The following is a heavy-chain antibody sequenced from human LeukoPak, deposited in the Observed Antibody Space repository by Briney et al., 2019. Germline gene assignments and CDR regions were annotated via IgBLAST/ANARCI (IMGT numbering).Heavy chain of an antibody. Sequence: SETLSLTCTVSGGSISSYYWSWIRQPPGKGLEWIGYIYHSGSTYYNPSLKSRVTISVDTSKNQFSLKLSSVTAADTAVYYCAREGVWSKHFDYWGQGTLVTVSS. CDR2: IYHSGST. V-gene: IGHV4-59*12. J-gene: IGHJ4*02. CDR1: GGSISSYY. CDR3: AREGVWSKHFDY. D-gene: IGHD2-8*01.